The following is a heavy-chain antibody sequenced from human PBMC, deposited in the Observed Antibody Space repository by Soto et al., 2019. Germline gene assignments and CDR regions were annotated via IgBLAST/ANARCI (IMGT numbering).Heavy chain of an antibody. J-gene: IGHJ6*03. CDR1: GGTFSSYT. CDR2: IIPILGIA. D-gene: IGHD2-2*01. CDR3: AREGTDIVVVPAANYYYYMDV. V-gene: IGHV1-69*08. Sequence: QVQLVQSGAEVKKPGSSVKVSCKASGGTFSSYTISWVRQAPGQGLEWMGRIIPILGIANYAQKFQGRVTITADKSTSAASMELSRLRSEDTAVYYCAREGTDIVVVPAANYYYYMDVLGKGTTVTVSS.